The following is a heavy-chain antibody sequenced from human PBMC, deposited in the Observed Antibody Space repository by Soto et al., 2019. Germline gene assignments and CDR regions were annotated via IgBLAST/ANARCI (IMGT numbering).Heavy chain of an antibody. V-gene: IGHV3-15*01. CDR3: TRWDIVATIFNY. CDR2: IKSKTDGGTT. D-gene: IGHD5-12*01. Sequence: PGGSLRLSCAASGFTFSNAWMSWVRQAPGKGLEWVGRIKSKTDGGTTDYAAPVKGRFTISRDDSKNTLYLQMNSLKTEDTAVYYCTRWDIVATIFNYWGQGTLVTVSS. CDR1: GFTFSNAW. J-gene: IGHJ4*02.